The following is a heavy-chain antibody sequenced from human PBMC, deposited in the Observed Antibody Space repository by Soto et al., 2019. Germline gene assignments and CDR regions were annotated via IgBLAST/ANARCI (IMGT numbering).Heavy chain of an antibody. Sequence: GSLRLSCAASGFSIGNFWMSWLRQAPDKGLEWVARIKQDASEKYYLGSVEGRFAISRDNAENSVYLQMNSLRAEDTAVYYCAQDSNTYYYDSSGYVRTPSFDYWGQGTLVTVSS. CDR1: GFSIGNFW. D-gene: IGHD3-22*01. V-gene: IGHV3-7*01. CDR3: AQDSNTYYYDSSGYVRTPSFDY. J-gene: IGHJ4*02. CDR2: IKQDASEK.